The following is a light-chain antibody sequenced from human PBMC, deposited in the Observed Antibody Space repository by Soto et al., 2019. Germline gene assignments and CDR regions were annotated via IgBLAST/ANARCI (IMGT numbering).Light chain of an antibody. CDR2: KAS. CDR3: QQYNSYSLT. V-gene: IGKV1-5*03. J-gene: IGKJ1*01. CDR1: QSISGW. Sequence: DIPMTQSPSILSASVGDSVTITCRASQSISGWLAWYQQKPGKAPKLLISKASTLESGVPSRFSGSGSGTEFTLTISSLQPDDFATYHCQQYNSYSLTFGQGTKVEI.